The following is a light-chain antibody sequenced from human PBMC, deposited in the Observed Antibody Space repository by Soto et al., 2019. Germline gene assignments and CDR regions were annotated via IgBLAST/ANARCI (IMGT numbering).Light chain of an antibody. V-gene: IGKV1-39*01. Sequence: DIQMTQSPSSLSASVGDRVTITCRASQSISNFLNWYQQKPGKAPKLLIYAASSLQSEVPSRFTGSGSGIDFTLTISSLQPADFATYYCQQSYSTPWTFGQGTKVDIK. CDR1: QSISNF. CDR3: QQSYSTPWT. J-gene: IGKJ1*01. CDR2: AAS.